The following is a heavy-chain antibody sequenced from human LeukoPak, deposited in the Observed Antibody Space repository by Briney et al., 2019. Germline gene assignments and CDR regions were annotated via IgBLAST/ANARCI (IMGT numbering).Heavy chain of an antibody. Sequence: GGSLRLSCAASGFTFSSYSMNWVRQAPGKGLEWVSSISSSSSYIYYADSVKGRFTISRDNAKNSLYLQMNSLRAEDTAVYYCARGRGDDYVWGSYRSDAFDIWGQGTMVTVSS. CDR3: ARGRGDDYVWGSYRSDAFDI. CDR2: ISSSSSYI. CDR1: GFTFSSYS. V-gene: IGHV3-21*01. D-gene: IGHD3-16*02. J-gene: IGHJ3*02.